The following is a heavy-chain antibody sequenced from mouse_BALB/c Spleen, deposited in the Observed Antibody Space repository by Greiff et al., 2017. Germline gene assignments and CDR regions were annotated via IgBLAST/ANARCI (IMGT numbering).Heavy chain of an antibody. Sequence: QVQLQQPGAELVRPGASVKLSCKASGYTFTSYWINWVKQRPGQGLEWIGNIYPSDSYTNYNQKFKDKATLTVDKSSSTAYMQLSSPTSEDSAVYYCTKGDGYDHFDYWGQGTTLTVSS. CDR2: IYPSDSYT. CDR1: GYTFTSYW. D-gene: IGHD2-2*01. CDR3: TKGDGYDHFDY. V-gene: IGHV1-69*02. J-gene: IGHJ2*01.